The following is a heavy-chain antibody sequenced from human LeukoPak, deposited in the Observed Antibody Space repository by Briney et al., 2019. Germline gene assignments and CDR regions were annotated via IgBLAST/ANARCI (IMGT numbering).Heavy chain of an antibody. CDR3: ARGSLGYCSSTSCYTPFDY. CDR2: ISSSGSTI. D-gene: IGHD2-2*02. J-gene: IGHJ4*02. Sequence: GGSLRLPCAASGYTFSDYYMSWIRQAPGKGLEWVSYISSSGSTIYYADSVKGRFTISRDNAKNSLYLQMNSLRAEDTAVYYCARGSLGYCSSTSCYTPFDYWGQGTLVTVSS. V-gene: IGHV3-11*01. CDR1: GYTFSDYY.